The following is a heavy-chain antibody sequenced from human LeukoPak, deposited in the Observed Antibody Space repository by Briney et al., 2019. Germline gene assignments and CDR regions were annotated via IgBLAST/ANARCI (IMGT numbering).Heavy chain of an antibody. J-gene: IGHJ4*02. D-gene: IGHD4-23*01. CDR2: ISSSSSSI. V-gene: IGHV3-21*01. CDR3: ARELVTSSY. CDR1: GFTFSTYS. Sequence: PGGSLRLSCAASGFTFSTYSMNWVRQAPGKGLEWVSSISSSSSSIYYADSVKGRFTISRDNAKDSLYLQMNSLRAEDTAVYYCARELVTSSYWGQGTLVTVSS.